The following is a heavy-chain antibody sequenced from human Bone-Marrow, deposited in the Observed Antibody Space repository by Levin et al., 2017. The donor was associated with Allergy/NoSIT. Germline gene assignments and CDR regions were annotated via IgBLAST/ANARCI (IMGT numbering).Heavy chain of an antibody. CDR1: GVTLSSYA. Sequence: PGGSLRLSCAASGVTLSSYAMHWVRQAPGKGLEWVAVISYDGSNEYYSDSVKGRFTISRDNSKTTLYLQMNSLRPEDTAVYYCVKTTVTTAVYYYYAMDVWGQGTTVTVSS. CDR2: ISYDGSNE. V-gene: IGHV3-30-3*01. J-gene: IGHJ6*02. D-gene: IGHD4-17*01. CDR3: VKTTVTTAVYYYYAMDV.